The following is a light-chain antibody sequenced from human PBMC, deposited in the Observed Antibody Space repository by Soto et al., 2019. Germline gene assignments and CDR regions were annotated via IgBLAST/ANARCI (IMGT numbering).Light chain of an antibody. CDR1: QSLVHRDGNTY. CDR3: LQATQFPWT. V-gene: IGKV2-24*01. J-gene: IGKJ1*01. Sequence: DIVVTQTPLSSPVTLGQPAAISCRSSQSLVHRDGNTYLSWLQQRPGQAPRLLLYKISNRVSGVPDRFRGSGAGTDFTLTISRVEVEDVGVYYCLQATQFPWTFGQGTKV. CDR2: KIS.